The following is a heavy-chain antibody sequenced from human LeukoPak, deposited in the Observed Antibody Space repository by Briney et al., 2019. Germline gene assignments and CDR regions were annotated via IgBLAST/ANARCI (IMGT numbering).Heavy chain of an antibody. CDR3: ARERYYYDSSGFDY. CDR1: GFTFSSYS. J-gene: IGHJ4*02. Sequence: GGSLRLSCATSGFTFSSYSMNWVRQAPGKGLEWVSSISSSSSYIYYADSVKGRFTISRDNAKNSLYLQMNSLRAEDTAVYYCARERYYYDSSGFDYWGQGTLVTVSS. CDR2: ISSSSSYI. D-gene: IGHD3-22*01. V-gene: IGHV3-21*01.